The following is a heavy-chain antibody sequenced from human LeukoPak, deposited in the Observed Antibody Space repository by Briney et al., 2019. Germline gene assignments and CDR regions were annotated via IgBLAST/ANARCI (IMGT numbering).Heavy chain of an antibody. CDR1: GYTFTSYD. CDR2: MNPNSGNT. D-gene: IGHD4-17*01. V-gene: IGHV1-8*01. CDR3: ARGKGRWTVTTPDY. Sequence: GASVKVSCKASGYTFTSYDINWVRQATGQGLEWMGWMNPNSGNTGYAQKFQGRVTMTRNTSISTAYMELSSLRSEDTAVYYCARGKGRWTVTTPDYWGQGTLVTVSS. J-gene: IGHJ4*02.